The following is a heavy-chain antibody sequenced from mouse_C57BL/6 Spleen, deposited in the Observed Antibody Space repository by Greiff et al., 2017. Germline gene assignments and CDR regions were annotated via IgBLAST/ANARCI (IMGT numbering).Heavy chain of an antibody. J-gene: IGHJ1*03. Sequence: QVQLQQSVPELVKPGASVKISCKASGYAFSSSWMNWVKQRPGKGLEWIGRIYPGDGDTNYNGKFKGKATLTADKSSSTAYMQLSSLTSEDSAVYFCARTTGYGNSWYFDVWGTGTTVTVSS. D-gene: IGHD2-1*01. V-gene: IGHV1-82*01. CDR3: ARTTGYGNSWYFDV. CDR1: GYAFSSSW. CDR2: IYPGDGDT.